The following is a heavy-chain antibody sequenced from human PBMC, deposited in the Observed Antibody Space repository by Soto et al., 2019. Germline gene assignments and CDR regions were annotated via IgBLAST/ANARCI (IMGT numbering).Heavy chain of an antibody. CDR2: ISGSGGST. V-gene: IGHV3-23*01. CDR1: GFTFSSYA. D-gene: IGHD3-3*01. CDR3: AKTPSLPAVYYYDFWSDTESWYFDL. Sequence: GGSLRLSCAASGFTFSSYAMSWVRQAPGKGLEWVSAISGSGGSTYYADSVKGRFTISRDNSKNTLYLQMNSLRAEDTAVYYCAKTPSLPAVYYYDFWSDTESWYFDLWGRGTLVTVSS. J-gene: IGHJ2*01.